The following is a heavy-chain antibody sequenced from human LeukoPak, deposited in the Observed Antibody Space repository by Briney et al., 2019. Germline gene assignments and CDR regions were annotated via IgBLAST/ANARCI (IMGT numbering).Heavy chain of an antibody. CDR2: ISYDGSNK. CDR3: ARAQYSGYDFFDY. D-gene: IGHD5-12*01. Sequence: GGSLRLSCAASGFTFSSYAMHWVRQAPGKGLEWVAVISYDGSNKYYADSVKGRFTISRDNSKNTLYLQRNSLRAEDTAVYYCARAQYSGYDFFDYWGQGTLVTVSS. V-gene: IGHV3-30-3*01. J-gene: IGHJ4*02. CDR1: GFTFSSYA.